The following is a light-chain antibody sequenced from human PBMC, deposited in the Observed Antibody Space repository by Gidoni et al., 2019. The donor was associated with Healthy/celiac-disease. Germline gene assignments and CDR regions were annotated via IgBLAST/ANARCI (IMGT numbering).Light chain of an antibody. V-gene: IGLV1-40*01. CDR3: QSYDSSLSGYV. CDR2: GNS. Sequence: QSVLTQPPSVPGAPGQRVTISCTGSSSNNGAGYDVHWYQQLPGTAPKLLIYGNSNRPSGVPDRFSGSKSGTSASLAITGLQAEDEADYYCQSYDSSLSGYVFGTGTKVTVL. J-gene: IGLJ1*01. CDR1: SSNNGAGYD.